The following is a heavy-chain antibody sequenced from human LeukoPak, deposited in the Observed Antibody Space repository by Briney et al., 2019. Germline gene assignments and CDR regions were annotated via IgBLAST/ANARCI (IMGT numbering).Heavy chain of an antibody. J-gene: IGHJ5*02. V-gene: IGHV1-8*01. CDR3: ARDQGDCSGGSCYRFDP. CDR1: GYTFTSYD. CDR2: MNPNSGNT. D-gene: IGHD2-15*01. Sequence: ASVKVSCKASGYTFTSYDINWVRQATGQGLEWMGWMNPNSGNTGYAQKFQGRVTMTRNTSISTAYMELSSLRSEDTAVYYCARDQGDCSGGSCYRFDPWGQGTLVTVSS.